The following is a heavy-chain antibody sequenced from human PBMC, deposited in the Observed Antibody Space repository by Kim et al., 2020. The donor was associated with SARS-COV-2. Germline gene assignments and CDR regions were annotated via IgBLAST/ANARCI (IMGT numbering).Heavy chain of an antibody. V-gene: IGHV4-59*01. CDR3: ARDSLLGYDSSGVNWFDP. J-gene: IGHJ5*02. D-gene: IGHD3-22*01. Sequence: KSRVTISVDTAKNQFSLKLSSVTAADTAVYYCARDSLLGYDSSGVNWFDPWGQGTLVTVSS.